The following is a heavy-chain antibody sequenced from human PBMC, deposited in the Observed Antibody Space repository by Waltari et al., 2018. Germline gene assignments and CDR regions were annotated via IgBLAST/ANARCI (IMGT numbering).Heavy chain of an antibody. CDR1: GIPFSSYG. CDR3: ARVNYYYDTSGYLLY. CDR2: IWYDGSNK. V-gene: IGHV3-33*01. D-gene: IGHD3-22*01. Sequence: QVQLVESGGGVVQPGRSLRLSCAASGIPFSSYGLHLVRQDPGKGLEWVAVIWYDGSNKYYADSVKGRFTISRDNSKNTLYLQMNSLRAEDTAVYYCARVNYYYDTSGYLLYWGQGTLVTVSS. J-gene: IGHJ4*02.